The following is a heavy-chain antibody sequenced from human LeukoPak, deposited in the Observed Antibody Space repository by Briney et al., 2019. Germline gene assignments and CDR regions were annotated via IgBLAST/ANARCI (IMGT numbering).Heavy chain of an antibody. D-gene: IGHD6-13*01. Sequence: GASVTVSCTASGYTFTSYAMHWVRQAPGQRLEWMGWINAGNGNTKYSQKFQGRVTITRDTSASTAYMELSSLRSEDTAVYYCARDRGAAGPRWYFDYWGQGTLVTVSS. CDR1: GYTFTSYA. J-gene: IGHJ4*02. CDR3: ARDRGAAGPRWYFDY. CDR2: INAGNGNT. V-gene: IGHV1-3*01.